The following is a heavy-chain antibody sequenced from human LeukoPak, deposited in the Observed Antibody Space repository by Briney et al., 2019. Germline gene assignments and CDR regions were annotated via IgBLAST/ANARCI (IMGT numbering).Heavy chain of an antibody. CDR3: ARDRITTLRGVIKNRNWFDP. Sequence: PGGSLRLSCAASGFTFSSYWMHWVRQAPGKGLVWVARINGDGSSTSYADSGRGRFTISRDNAKNTLYLQMNSLRAEDTAVYYCARDRITTLRGVIKNRNWFDPWGQGTLVTVSS. V-gene: IGHV3-74*01. CDR2: INGDGSST. D-gene: IGHD3-10*01. CDR1: GFTFSSYW. J-gene: IGHJ5*02.